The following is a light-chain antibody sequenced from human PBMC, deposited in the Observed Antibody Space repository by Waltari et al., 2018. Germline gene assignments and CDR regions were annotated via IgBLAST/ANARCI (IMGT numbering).Light chain of an antibody. J-gene: IGLJ3*02. Sequence: QSALSQPASVSGSPGQSIAISCTGTSSDVGGYNYVSWYQHQPGKAPKPMISAVTKRPSGVSDRFSGSKSGNTASLTISGLQAADEADYYCSSYTSGSTVVFGGGTKLTVL. V-gene: IGLV2-14*03. CDR3: SSYTSGSTVV. CDR2: AVT. CDR1: SSDVGGYNY.